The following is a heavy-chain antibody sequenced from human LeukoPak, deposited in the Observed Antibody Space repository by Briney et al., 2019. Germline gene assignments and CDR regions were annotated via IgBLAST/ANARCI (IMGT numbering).Heavy chain of an antibody. J-gene: IGHJ4*02. Sequence: GGTLRLSCAASGFTFSSYAMHWVRQAPGKGLEWVAVISYDGSNKYYADSVKGRFTISRDNSKNTLYLQMNSLRAEDTAVYYCARREGHSSGWSLLFDYWGQGTLVTVSS. CDR3: ARREGHSSGWSLLFDY. D-gene: IGHD6-19*01. CDR1: GFTFSSYA. CDR2: ISYDGSNK. V-gene: IGHV3-30*04.